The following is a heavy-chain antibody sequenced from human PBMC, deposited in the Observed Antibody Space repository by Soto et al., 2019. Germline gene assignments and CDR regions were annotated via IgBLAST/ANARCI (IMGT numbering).Heavy chain of an antibody. D-gene: IGHD1-1*01. Sequence: GGSLRLSCAASGFTFSMYWMHWVRQVPGKGPEWVSRINDDGSSTNYADSVKGRFTISRDNAKNTLYLQMNDLRAEDTAVYYCTRGPRSTSTGTGAFWGKGTPVTVSS. CDR1: GFTFSMYW. J-gene: IGHJ4*02. V-gene: IGHV3-74*01. CDR3: TRGPRSTSTGTGAF. CDR2: INDDGSST.